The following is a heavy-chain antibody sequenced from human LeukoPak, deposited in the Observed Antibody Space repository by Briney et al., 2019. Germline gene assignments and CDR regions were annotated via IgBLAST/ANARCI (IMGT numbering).Heavy chain of an antibody. CDR2: IWYDGSNK. V-gene: IGHV3-33*06. CDR3: AKDGSGGGWKWFDP. Sequence: PGRSLRLSCAASGFTFRSYGFHWVRQAPGKGLEGVAVIWYDGSNKYYADSVKVRFSISRDSSKNTLYLQMNSLRAEDTAVYYCAKDGSGGGWKWFDPWGQGTLVTVSS. D-gene: IGHD2-15*01. CDR1: GFTFRSYG. J-gene: IGHJ5*02.